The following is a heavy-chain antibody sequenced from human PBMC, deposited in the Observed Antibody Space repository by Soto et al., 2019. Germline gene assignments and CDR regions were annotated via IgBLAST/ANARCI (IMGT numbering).Heavy chain of an antibody. D-gene: IGHD3-22*01. CDR3: AHTNVGYYDSSGYPQAHFDY. J-gene: IGHJ4*02. Sequence: QVQLQESGPGLVKPSQTLSLTCTVSGGSISSGGYYWSWIRQHPGKGLEWIGYIYYSGSTYYNPSLKSRDTISVDTTKNQFSLKLSSVTAADTAVYYCAHTNVGYYDSSGYPQAHFDYWGQGTLVTVSS. CDR1: GGSISSGGYY. CDR2: IYYSGST. V-gene: IGHV4-31*03.